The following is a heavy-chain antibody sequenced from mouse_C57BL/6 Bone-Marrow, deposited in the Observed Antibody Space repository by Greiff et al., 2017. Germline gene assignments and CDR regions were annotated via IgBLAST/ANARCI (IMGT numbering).Heavy chain of an antibody. Sequence: EVQRVESGGGLVKPGGSLKLSCAASGFTFSDYGMHWVRQAPEKGLEWVAYISSGRSTIYYADTVKGRFTISRDNAKNTLFLQMTSLRSEDTAMYYCARPLYFDVWGTGTTVTVSS. CDR2: ISSGRSTI. D-gene: IGHD6-1*01. CDR1: GFTFSDYG. CDR3: ARPLYFDV. J-gene: IGHJ1*03. V-gene: IGHV5-17*01.